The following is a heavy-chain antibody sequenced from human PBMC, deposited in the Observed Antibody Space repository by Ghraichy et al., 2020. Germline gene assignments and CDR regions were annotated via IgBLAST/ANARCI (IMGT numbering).Heavy chain of an antibody. CDR2: IKSITDGGTT. D-gene: IGHD4-17*01. V-gene: IGHV3-15*01. Sequence: GGSLRLSCATSGLIFKNAWMSWVREAPGKGLEWVGRIKSITDGGTTDYVAPVKGRFTISRDDSKNTLYLQMNSLKTEDSALYYCTTGTTSRQNYWGQRTLVTVSS. CDR3: TTGTTSRQNY. CDR1: GLIFKNAW. J-gene: IGHJ4*02.